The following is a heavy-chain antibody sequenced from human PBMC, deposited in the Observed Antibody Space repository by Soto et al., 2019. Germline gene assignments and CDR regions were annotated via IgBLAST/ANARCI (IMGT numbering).Heavy chain of an antibody. CDR1: GYSFTGYE. Sequence: GESLKISCKGSGYSFTGYETTWVRQVPGKGLEWMGRIDPSDSYTKYSPPFQGHVTIARDNGQNSLSLQINSLRVEDTAVYYCVRELGLAYWGQGALVTVSS. V-gene: IGHV5-10-1*01. J-gene: IGHJ4*02. D-gene: IGHD7-27*01. CDR2: IDPSDSYT. CDR3: VRELGLAY.